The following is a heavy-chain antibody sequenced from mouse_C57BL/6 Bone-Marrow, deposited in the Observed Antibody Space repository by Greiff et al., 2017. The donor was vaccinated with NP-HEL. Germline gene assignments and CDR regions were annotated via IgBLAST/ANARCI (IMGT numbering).Heavy chain of an antibody. D-gene: IGHD1-1*02. Sequence: QVQLKESGAELVRPGSSVKLSCKASGYTFTSYWMHWVKQRPIQGLEWIGNIDPSDSETHYNQKFKDKATLTVDKSSSTAYMQLSSLTSEDSAVYCCAREGYYYEGFDYWGQGTTLTVSS. J-gene: IGHJ2*01. CDR3: AREGYYYEGFDY. CDR1: GYTFTSYW. CDR2: IDPSDSET. V-gene: IGHV1-52*01.